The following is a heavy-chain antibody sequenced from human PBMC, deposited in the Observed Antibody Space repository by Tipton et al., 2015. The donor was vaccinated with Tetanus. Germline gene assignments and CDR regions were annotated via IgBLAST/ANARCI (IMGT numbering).Heavy chain of an antibody. CDR2: IYFEGST. CDR3: ARHLYGYWFDP. D-gene: IGHD2-8*01. Sequence: TLSLTCTVSGGSISGKKYYWGWIRQAPGKGLEWIASIYFEGSTYYSPSLKSRLTIDVDTSQNFFSLRLTSVTAADTAIYYCARHLYGYWFDPWGQGALVTVSS. J-gene: IGHJ5*02. CDR1: GGSISGKKYY. V-gene: IGHV4-39*02.